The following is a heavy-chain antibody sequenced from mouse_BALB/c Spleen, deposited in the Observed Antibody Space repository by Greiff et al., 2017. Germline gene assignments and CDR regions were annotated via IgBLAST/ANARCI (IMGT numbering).Heavy chain of an antibody. CDR2: INSNGGST. V-gene: IGHV5-6-3*01. CDR3: ARDAHYGNYFDY. CDR1: GFTFSSYG. Sequence: EVQVVESGGGLVQPGGSLKLSCAASGFTFSSYGMSWVRQTPDKRLELVATINSNGGSTYYPDSVKGRFTISRDNAKNTLYLQMSSLKSEDTAMYYCARDAHYGNYFDYWGQGTTLTVSS. J-gene: IGHJ2*01. D-gene: IGHD2-1*01.